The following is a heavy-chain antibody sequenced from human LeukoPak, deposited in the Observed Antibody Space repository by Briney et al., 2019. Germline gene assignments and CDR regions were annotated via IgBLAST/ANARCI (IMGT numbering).Heavy chain of an antibody. D-gene: IGHD4-17*01. CDR2: IYSGRST. Sequence: GGSLRLSCAASGFTVSNNYMSWVRQAPGKGLEWVSVIYSGRSTYYADSVKGRFTISRDNSKNTLYLQMNSLRAEGTAVYYCAMTTVTTTEYFQHWGLGTLVTVSS. J-gene: IGHJ1*01. CDR1: GFTVSNNY. CDR3: AMTTVTTTEYFQH. V-gene: IGHV3-66*01.